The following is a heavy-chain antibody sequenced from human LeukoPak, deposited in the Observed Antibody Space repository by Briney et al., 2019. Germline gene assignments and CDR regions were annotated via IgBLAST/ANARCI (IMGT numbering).Heavy chain of an antibody. D-gene: IGHD6-13*01. CDR1: GGTFSSYA. CDR2: IIPILGIA. CDR3: ARLRRYSSSWYVPYGMDV. J-gene: IGHJ6*02. V-gene: IGHV1-69*04. Sequence: ASVKVSCKASGGTFSSYAISWVRQAPGQGLEWMGRIIPILGIANYAQKFQGRVTITADKSTSTAYMELSSLRSEDTAVYYCARLRRYSSSWYVPYGMDVWGQGTTVTVSS.